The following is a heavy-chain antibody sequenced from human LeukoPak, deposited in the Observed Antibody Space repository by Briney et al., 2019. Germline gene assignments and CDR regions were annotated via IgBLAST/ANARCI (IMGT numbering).Heavy chain of an antibody. Sequence: GGSLRLSCTASGFSFSSYVMNWVRQAPGKGLEWVSGISGSGGSRYFADSVKGRFAISRDNSKNTVYLQVNSLRAEDTALYYCAKSHNWNDVYYYYGMDVWGQGTTVTVSS. V-gene: IGHV3-23*01. CDR3: AKSHNWNDVYYYYGMDV. CDR2: ISGSGGSR. CDR1: GFSFSSYV. D-gene: IGHD1-1*01. J-gene: IGHJ6*02.